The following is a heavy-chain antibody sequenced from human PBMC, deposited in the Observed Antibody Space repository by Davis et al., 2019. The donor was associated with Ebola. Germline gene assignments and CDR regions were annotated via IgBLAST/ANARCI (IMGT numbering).Heavy chain of an antibody. V-gene: IGHV3-73*01. CDR2: IRSKANSYAT. Sequence: PGGSLRLSCAASGFTFSGSAMHWVRQASGKGLEWVGRIRSKANSYATAYAASLKGRFTISRDDSKNTLYLQMNSLKTEDTAVYYCTTECRSSGWYMGCWGQGTLVTVSS. CDR3: TTECRSSGWYMGC. D-gene: IGHD6-19*01. J-gene: IGHJ4*02. CDR1: GFTFSGSA.